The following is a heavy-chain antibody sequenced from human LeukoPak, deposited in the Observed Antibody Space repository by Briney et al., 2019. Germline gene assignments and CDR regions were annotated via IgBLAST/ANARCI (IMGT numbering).Heavy chain of an antibody. CDR1: GFIFDTYA. Sequence: PGGSLRLSCTPSGFIFDTYAMHWVRQAPGKGLEWVALISYDGGNENYADSVKGRFTISRDNSKNTLFLQMDSLRADDTAVYYCARDPPFSSGWSQNFFDFWGQGTPVTVPS. J-gene: IGHJ4*02. CDR2: ISYDGGNE. CDR3: ARDPPFSSGWSQNFFDF. V-gene: IGHV3-30*14. D-gene: IGHD6-19*01.